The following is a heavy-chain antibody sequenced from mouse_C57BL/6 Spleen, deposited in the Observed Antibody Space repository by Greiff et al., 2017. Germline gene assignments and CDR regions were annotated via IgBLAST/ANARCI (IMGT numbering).Heavy chain of an antibody. CDR3: ARPRQDGNYYGSSHVYYAMDY. Sequence: ESGPGLVKPSQSLSLSCSVTGYSITSGYYWNWIRQFPGNKLEWMGYIRYDGSNNYNPSLKNRIPITRDTSKNQYYLKLNYVTTEDTATYCCARPRQDGNYYGSSHVYYAMDYWGQGTSVTVSS. J-gene: IGHJ4*01. D-gene: IGHD1-1*01. V-gene: IGHV3-6*01. CDR1: GYSITSGYY. CDR2: IRYDGSN.